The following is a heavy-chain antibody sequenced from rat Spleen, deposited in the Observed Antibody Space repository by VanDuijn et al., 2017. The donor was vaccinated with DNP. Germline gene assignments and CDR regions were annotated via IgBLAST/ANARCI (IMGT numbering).Heavy chain of an antibody. J-gene: IGHJ2*01. D-gene: IGHD1-12*02. Sequence: EVQLVESGGGLVQPGRSLKLSCVASGFTFSSFAMAWVRQAPKKGLEWVATITSGGSNTYYPDSVKGRFTISRDNAKSTLYLQMDSLRSEDTATYYCAKDRDYYYDGTYYYPWELGPFDYWGQGVMVTVSS. CDR1: GFTFSSFA. CDR3: AKDRDYYYDGTYYYPWELGPFDY. CDR2: ITSGGSNT. V-gene: IGHV5-29*01.